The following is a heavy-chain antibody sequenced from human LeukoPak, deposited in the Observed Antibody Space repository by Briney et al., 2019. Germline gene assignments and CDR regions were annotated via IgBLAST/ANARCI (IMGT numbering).Heavy chain of an antibody. V-gene: IGHV4-4*07. D-gene: IGHD3-22*01. CDR3: VGDSSGYYTHDY. J-gene: IGHJ4*02. CDR1: GGSISSYY. CDR2: IYTSGST. Sequence: PSETLSLTCTVSGGSISSYYWSWIRQPAGKGLEWIGRIYTSGSTDYNPSLKSRVTISVDTSKNQFSLKLSSVTAADTAVYYCVGDSSGYYTHDYWGQGTLVTVSS.